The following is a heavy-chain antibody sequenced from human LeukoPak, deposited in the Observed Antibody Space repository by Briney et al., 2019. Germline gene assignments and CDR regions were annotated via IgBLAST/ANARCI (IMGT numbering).Heavy chain of an antibody. CDR1: GGSISSSSYY. Sequence: SETLSLTCTVSGGSISSSSYYWGWIRQPPGKGLEWIGSIYYSGSTYYNPSLKSRVTISVNTSKNQFSLKLTSVTAADTAVYYCARHVLWLGEYPTYYYYYYMDVWGKGTTVTISS. V-gene: IGHV4-39*01. J-gene: IGHJ6*03. D-gene: IGHD5-12*01. CDR2: IYYSGST. CDR3: ARHVLWLGEYPTYYYYYYMDV.